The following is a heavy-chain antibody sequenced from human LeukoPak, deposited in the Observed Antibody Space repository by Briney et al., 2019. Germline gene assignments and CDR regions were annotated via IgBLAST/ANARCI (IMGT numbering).Heavy chain of an antibody. Sequence: GGSLRLSCAASGLTFSSYAMHWVRQAPGKGLEWVAVISYDGSNKYYADSVKGRFTISRDNSKNTLYLQMNSLRAEDTAVYYCAREGEDTAMVDYWGQGTLVTVSS. CDR2: ISYDGSNK. D-gene: IGHD5-18*01. CDR1: GLTFSSYA. CDR3: AREGEDTAMVDY. J-gene: IGHJ4*02. V-gene: IGHV3-30*04.